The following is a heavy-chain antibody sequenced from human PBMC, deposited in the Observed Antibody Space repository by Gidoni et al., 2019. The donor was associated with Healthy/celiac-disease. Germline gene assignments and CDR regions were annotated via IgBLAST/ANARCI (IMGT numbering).Heavy chain of an antibody. CDR3: ARMGRDIVVVPAAKDHDAFDI. Sequence: QLQLQESGPGLVKPSETLSLTCTVSGGSISSSSYYWGWIRQPPGKGLEWIGSIYYSGSTSYNPSLTSRVTISVDTSKNQFSLKLSSVTAADTAVYYCARMGRDIVVVPAAKDHDAFDIWGQGTMVTVSS. V-gene: IGHV4-39*01. J-gene: IGHJ3*02. CDR1: GGSISSSSYY. D-gene: IGHD2-2*01. CDR2: IYYSGST.